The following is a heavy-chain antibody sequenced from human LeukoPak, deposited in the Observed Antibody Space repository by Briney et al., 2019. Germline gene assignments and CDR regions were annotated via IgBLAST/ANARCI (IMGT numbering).Heavy chain of an antibody. CDR3: ARVIAVAGPDYFDY. CDR1: GFTFSDYY. J-gene: IGHJ4*02. Sequence: GGSLRLSCAASGFTFSDYYMSWIRQAPGKGLEWVSYISSSGSTIYYADSVKGRFTISRDSAKNSLYLQMNSLRAEDTAVYYSARVIAVAGPDYFDYWGQGTLVTVSS. CDR2: ISSSGSTI. D-gene: IGHD6-19*01. V-gene: IGHV3-11*01.